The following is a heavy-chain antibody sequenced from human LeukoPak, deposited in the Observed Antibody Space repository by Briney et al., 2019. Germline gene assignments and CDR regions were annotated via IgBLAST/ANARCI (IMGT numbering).Heavy chain of an antibody. V-gene: IGHV4-59*01. Sequence: SETLSLTCTVSGGSISSYYWSWIRQPPGKGLEWIGYIYYSGSTNYNPSLKSRVTISVDTSKNQFSLKLSSVTAADTAVYYCARVDLAYGSGSYPGHYWGQGTLVTVSS. CDR1: GGSISSYY. J-gene: IGHJ4*02. D-gene: IGHD3-10*01. CDR3: ARVDLAYGSGSYPGHY. CDR2: IYYSGST.